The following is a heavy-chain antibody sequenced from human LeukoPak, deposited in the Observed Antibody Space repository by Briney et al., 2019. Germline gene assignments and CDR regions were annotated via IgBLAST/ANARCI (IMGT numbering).Heavy chain of an antibody. CDR3: AKDIASLRYFDWLFAFDY. Sequence: PGGSLRLSCAASGFTFSSYSMNWVRQAPGKGLEWVSYISSSSSTIYYADSVKGRFTISRDNAKNSLYLQMNSLRAEDTALYYCAKDIASLRYFDWLFAFDYWGQGTLVTVSS. V-gene: IGHV3-48*04. CDR2: ISSSSSTI. J-gene: IGHJ4*02. CDR1: GFTFSSYS. D-gene: IGHD3-9*01.